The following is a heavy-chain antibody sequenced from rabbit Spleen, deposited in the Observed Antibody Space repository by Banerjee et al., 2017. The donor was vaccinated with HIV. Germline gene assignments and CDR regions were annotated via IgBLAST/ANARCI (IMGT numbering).Heavy chain of an antibody. CDR1: GVSFSDKDV. Sequence: EQLEESGGGLVKPEGSLTLTCKASGVSFSDKDVMCWVRQAPGKGLEWIACINIVTGKSVYASWAKGRFTISKTSSTTVTLQMTSLTVADTATYFCARDAGSGAYIDGYFNLWGPGTLVTVS. CDR3: ARDAGSGAYIDGYFNL. CDR2: INIVTGKS. D-gene: IGHD8-1*01. V-gene: IGHV1S45*01. J-gene: IGHJ4*01.